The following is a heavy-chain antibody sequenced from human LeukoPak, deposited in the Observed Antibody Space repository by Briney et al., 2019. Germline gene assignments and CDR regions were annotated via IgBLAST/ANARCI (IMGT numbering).Heavy chain of an antibody. Sequence: SVKVSCKASGGTFSSYAISWVRQAPGQGLEWMGGIIPIFGTAHYAQKFQGRVTITTDESTSTAYMELSSLRSEDTAVYYCAREAYYGSGKFDYWGQGTLVTVSS. CDR3: AREAYYGSGKFDY. J-gene: IGHJ4*02. CDR1: GGTFSSYA. V-gene: IGHV1-69*05. CDR2: IIPIFGTA. D-gene: IGHD3-10*01.